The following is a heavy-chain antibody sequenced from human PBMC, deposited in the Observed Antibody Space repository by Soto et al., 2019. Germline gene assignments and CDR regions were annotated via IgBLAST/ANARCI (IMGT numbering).Heavy chain of an antibody. V-gene: IGHV1-46*01. D-gene: IGHD2-15*01. CDR2: INPSGGST. CDR1: GYTFTSYY. Sequence: ASVKVSCKASGYTFTSYYMHWVRQAPGQGLEWMGIINPSGGSTSYAQKFQGRVTMTRDTSTSTVYMELSSLRSEDTAVYYCARDGYCSGGSCYSTYGMDVWGQGTTVTVSS. CDR3: ARDGYCSGGSCYSTYGMDV. J-gene: IGHJ6*02.